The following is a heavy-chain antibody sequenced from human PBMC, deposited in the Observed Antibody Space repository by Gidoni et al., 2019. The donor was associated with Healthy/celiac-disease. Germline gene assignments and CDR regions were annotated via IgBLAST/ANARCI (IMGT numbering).Heavy chain of an antibody. CDR3: AKDIYRGLGYSYGDY. D-gene: IGHD5-18*01. CDR1: GFTFDDYA. J-gene: IGHJ4*02. V-gene: IGHV3-9*01. CDR2: ISWNSGSI. Sequence: EVQLVESGGGLVQPGRSLRLSCAASGFTFDDYAMHWVRQAQGKGLEWFSGISWNSGSIGYADSVKGRFTISRDNAKNSLYLQMNSLRAEDTALYYCAKDIYRGLGYSYGDYWGQGTLVTVSS.